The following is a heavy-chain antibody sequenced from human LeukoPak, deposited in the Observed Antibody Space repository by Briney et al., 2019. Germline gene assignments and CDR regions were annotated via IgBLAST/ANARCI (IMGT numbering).Heavy chain of an antibody. J-gene: IGHJ3*02. CDR3: ARAYYDGSGDYALHI. D-gene: IGHD3-10*01. V-gene: IGHV1-8*01. CDR2: MNPNSGNT. CDR1: GYTFINYN. Sequence: GASVKVSCKASGYTFINYNVTWVRQATGQGLEWMGWMNPNSGNTGYAQKFQGRVTITRATSISTAYMELSSLRSEDTAVYYCARAYYDGSGDYALHIWGQGTMVTVSS.